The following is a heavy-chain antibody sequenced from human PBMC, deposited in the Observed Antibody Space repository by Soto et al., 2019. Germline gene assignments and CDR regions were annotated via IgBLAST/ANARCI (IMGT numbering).Heavy chain of an antibody. CDR2: IYWDDDK. D-gene: IGHD3-10*01. V-gene: IGHV2-5*02. CDR3: AQMTREYGLGRERASYCNP. CDR1: GFSLSTTGVG. J-gene: IGHJ5*02. Sequence: QITLKESGPTLVRPTQTLTLTCTFSGFSLSTTGVGVGWIRQPPRKVLEWLALIYWDDDKRYSPSLKRRLTITKDTSNNEVLLTMTNVDPVDTATYYCAQMTREYGLGRERASYCNPCGQGTLVTVSS.